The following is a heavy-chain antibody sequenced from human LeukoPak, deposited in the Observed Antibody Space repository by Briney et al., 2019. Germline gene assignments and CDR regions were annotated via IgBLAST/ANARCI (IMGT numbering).Heavy chain of an antibody. Sequence: ASVKVSCKASGGTFSSYAISWVRQATGQGLEWMGWMNPNSGNTGYAQKFQGRVTMTRNTSISTAYMELSSLRSEDTAVYYCARGWSGYLTPYGRGYNWFDPWGQGTLVTVSS. CDR1: GGTFSSYA. D-gene: IGHD3-3*01. CDR3: ARGWSGYLTPYGRGYNWFDP. V-gene: IGHV1-8*02. CDR2: MNPNSGNT. J-gene: IGHJ5*02.